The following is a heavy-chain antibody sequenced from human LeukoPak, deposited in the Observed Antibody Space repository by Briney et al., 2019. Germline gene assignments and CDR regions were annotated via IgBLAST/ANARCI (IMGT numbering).Heavy chain of an antibody. J-gene: IGHJ4*02. CDR2: IRYDGSNK. Sequence: GGSLRLSCAAFGFTFSTYAMSWVRQAPGKGLEWVAFIRYDGSNKYYADSVKGRFTISRDNSKNTLYLQMNSLRAEDTAVYYCAKALRGGEPQPGDYWGQGTLVTVSS. D-gene: IGHD3-16*01. V-gene: IGHV3-30*02. CDR1: GFTFSTYA. CDR3: AKALRGGEPQPGDY.